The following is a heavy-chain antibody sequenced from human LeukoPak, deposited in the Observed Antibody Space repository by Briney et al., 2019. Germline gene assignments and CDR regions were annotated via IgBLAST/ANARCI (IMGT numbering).Heavy chain of an antibody. CDR3: ASDIEMATIRGRDY. V-gene: IGHV4-39*01. D-gene: IGHD5-24*01. Sequence: PSETLSLTCTVSGGSISSSSYYWGWIRQPPGKGLEWIGSIYYSGSTYYNPSLKSRVTISVDTSKNQFSLKLSSVTAADTAVYYCASDIEMATIRGRDYWGQGTLVTVSS. J-gene: IGHJ4*02. CDR1: GGSISSSSYY. CDR2: IYYSGST.